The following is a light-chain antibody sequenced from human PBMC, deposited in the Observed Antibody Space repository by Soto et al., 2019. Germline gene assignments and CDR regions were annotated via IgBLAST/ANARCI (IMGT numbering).Light chain of an antibody. Sequence: DIQMTQSPSSLSASVGDRVTITCRASQSISSYLNWYQQKPGKAPKLLIYAASSLQSGVPSRFSGSGSGTDFTLTISSLQPEEFATYYCQQSDSTPGYTFGQGTKLEIK. CDR2: AAS. CDR3: QQSDSTPGYT. J-gene: IGKJ2*01. V-gene: IGKV1-39*01. CDR1: QSISSY.